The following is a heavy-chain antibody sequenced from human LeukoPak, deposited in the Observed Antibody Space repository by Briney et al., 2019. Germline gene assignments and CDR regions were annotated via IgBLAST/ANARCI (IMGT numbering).Heavy chain of an antibody. CDR3: ARGRPRLNYFDY. V-gene: IGHV3-21*01. CDR2: ISSSSSYI. CDR1: GFTFSSYS. Sequence: PGGSLRLSCAASGFTFSSYSMNWVRQAPGKGLEWVSSISSSSSYIYYADSVKGRFTISRDNAKNSLYLQMNSLRAEDTAVYYCARGRPRLNYFDYWGQGTLVTVSS. J-gene: IGHJ4*02. D-gene: IGHD2-21*01.